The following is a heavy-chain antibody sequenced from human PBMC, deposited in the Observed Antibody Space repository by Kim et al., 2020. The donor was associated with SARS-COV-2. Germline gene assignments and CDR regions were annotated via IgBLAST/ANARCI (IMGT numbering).Heavy chain of an antibody. J-gene: IGHJ6*02. CDR2: INHSGSA. CDR1: GGSFSCYY. D-gene: IGHD3-22*01. Sequence: SETLSLTCAVYGGSFSCYYWTWIRQPPGKGLEWIGEINHSGSANYNPSLKSRVTLSLDTSKNQFSLKLSSVTAADTAVYYCARGLSSIAMMVVIFTGGIYGMDVWGQGTTVTVSS. CDR3: ARGLSSIAMMVVIFTGGIYGMDV. V-gene: IGHV4-34*01.